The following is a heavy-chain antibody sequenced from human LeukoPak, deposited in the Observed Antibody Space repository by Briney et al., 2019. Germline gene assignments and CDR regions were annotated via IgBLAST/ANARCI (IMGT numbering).Heavy chain of an antibody. J-gene: IGHJ4*02. V-gene: IGHV3-23*01. CDR2: ISGSGGST. D-gene: IGHD6-13*01. Sequence: GGSLRLSCAASGFTFSSYAMSWVRQAPGKGLEWVSAISGSGGSTYCADSVKGRFTISRDNSKNTLYLQMNSLREEDTAIYYCARDHRASAGTRYFDYWGQGTLVTVSS. CDR3: ARDHRASAGTRYFDY. CDR1: GFTFSSYA.